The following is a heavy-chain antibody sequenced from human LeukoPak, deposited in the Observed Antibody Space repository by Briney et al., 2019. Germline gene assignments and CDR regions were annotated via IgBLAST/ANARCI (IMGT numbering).Heavy chain of an antibody. V-gene: IGHV5-51*01. CDR2: IYPGDSDA. CDR3: AISLGLSDTYWDF. Sequence: GESLEISCKASGSIFTTYWIGWGRQLPGKGLEWMGIIYPGDSDASYNPSFQGQVTISVDTSITTAHLQWSSLKASDTAIYYCAISLGLSDTYWDFWGQGTLVTVTS. D-gene: IGHD2-8*02. CDR1: GSIFTTYW. J-gene: IGHJ4*02.